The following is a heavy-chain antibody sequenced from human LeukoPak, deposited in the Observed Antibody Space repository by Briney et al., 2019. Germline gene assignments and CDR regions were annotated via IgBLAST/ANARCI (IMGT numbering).Heavy chain of an antibody. V-gene: IGHV1-18*01. CDR3: ARDVFLGPYLDY. CDR2: ISAYNGNT. Sequence: GASVKVSCKASGYTCTIYGISWVRQAPGQVLEWMGWISAYNGNTNYAQKLQGRVTMTTDTSTSTAYMELRSLRSDDTAVYYCARDVFLGPYLDYWGQGTLVTVSS. J-gene: IGHJ4*02. D-gene: IGHD3-16*01. CDR1: GYTCTIYG.